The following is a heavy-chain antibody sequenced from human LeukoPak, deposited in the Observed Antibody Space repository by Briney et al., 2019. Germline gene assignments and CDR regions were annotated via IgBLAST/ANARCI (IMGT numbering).Heavy chain of an antibody. Sequence: PGQSLRLSCVVSGFIFDDYAMHWVRQAPGKGLEWVAFIRYDGSNKYYTDSVKGRFTISRDNSKNTLYLQMNSLRAEDTAVYYCAKGRGWEASYYYYYMDVWGKGTTVTISS. D-gene: IGHD1-26*01. V-gene: IGHV3-30*02. CDR2: IRYDGSNK. CDR3: AKGRGWEASYYYYYMDV. J-gene: IGHJ6*03. CDR1: GFIFDDYA.